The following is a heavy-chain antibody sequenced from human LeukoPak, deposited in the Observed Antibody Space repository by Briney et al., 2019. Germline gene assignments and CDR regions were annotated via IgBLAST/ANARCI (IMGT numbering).Heavy chain of an antibody. CDR2: INPSGGST. CDR3: ARTTYDFWSGYYHFDY. D-gene: IGHD3-3*01. CDR1: GYTFTSYY. V-gene: IGHV1-46*01. J-gene: IGHJ4*02. Sequence: GASVKVSCKASGYTFTSYYMHWVRQAPGQGLEWMGIINPSGGSTSYAQKFQGRVTMTRDTSTSTVYMELSSLRSEDTAVYYCARTTYDFWSGYYHFDYWGQGTLVTVSS.